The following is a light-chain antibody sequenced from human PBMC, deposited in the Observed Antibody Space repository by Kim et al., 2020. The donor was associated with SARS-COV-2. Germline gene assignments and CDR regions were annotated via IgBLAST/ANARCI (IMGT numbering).Light chain of an antibody. CDR3: QELNTFPLT. Sequence: SVGDRVTITCRASEYIYTWLAWYQQQPGKAPKLLITGASNLQPGVPPRFSASGSGTDFTLTISRLQPEDFATYYCQELNTFPLTFGGGTKVDIK. CDR1: EYIYTW. V-gene: IGKV1-12*01. CDR2: GAS. J-gene: IGKJ4*01.